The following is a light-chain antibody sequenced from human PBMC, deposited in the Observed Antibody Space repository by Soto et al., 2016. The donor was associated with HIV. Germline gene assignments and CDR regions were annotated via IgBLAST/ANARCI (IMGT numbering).Light chain of an antibody. V-gene: IGLV3-21*03. CDR3: QVWDSSNDHWV. J-gene: IGLJ2*01. CDR1: NIGSKN. CDR2: DDS. Sequence: SYVLTQPPSVSVAPGKTASITCGGNNIGSKNVHWYQQKPGQAPVLVVYDDSDRPSGIPERYTGSNFGNTATLTISRVEAGDEAGYYCQVWDSSNDHWVFGGGTKLTV.